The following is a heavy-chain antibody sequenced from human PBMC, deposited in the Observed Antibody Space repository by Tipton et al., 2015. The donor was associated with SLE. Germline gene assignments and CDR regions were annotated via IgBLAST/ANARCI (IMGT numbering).Heavy chain of an antibody. J-gene: IGHJ3*02. Sequence: GLVKPSQTLSLTCAISGDSVSSNSAAWNSIRQSPSRGLEWLGRTYYRSKWYNDYAVSVKSRITINPDTSKNQFSLQLNSVTPEDTAVYYCAREGGSYEGAFDIWGQGTMVTVSS. D-gene: IGHD1-26*01. CDR2: TYYRSKWYN. V-gene: IGHV6-1*01. CDR1: GDSVSSNSAA. CDR3: AREGGSYEGAFDI.